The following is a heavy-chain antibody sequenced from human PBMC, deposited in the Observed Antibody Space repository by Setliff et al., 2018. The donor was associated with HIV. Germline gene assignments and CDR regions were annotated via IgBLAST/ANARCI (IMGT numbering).Heavy chain of an antibody. CDR3: GTVRIAVPDDFDF. D-gene: IGHD6-19*01. V-gene: IGHV1-69-2*01. Sequence: ASVKVSCKASGYNFGSYFMHWVRQAPGKGLEWMGRIDPEDGETIYAERFRGRISLTVDKSTGTAYMELNRLRSEDTAVYYCGTVRIAVPDDFDFWGQGTLVTAPQ. J-gene: IGHJ4*02. CDR1: GYNFGSYF. CDR2: IDPEDGET.